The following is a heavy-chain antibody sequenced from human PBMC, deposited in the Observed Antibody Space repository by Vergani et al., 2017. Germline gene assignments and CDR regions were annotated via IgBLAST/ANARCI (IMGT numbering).Heavy chain of an antibody. J-gene: IGHJ5*02. CDR2: ISAYNGNT. CDR3: ARTDYLLNNWFDP. D-gene: IGHD4-11*01. Sequence: QVQLVQSGAEVKKPETSVKVSCKASGYIFTSYGISWVRQAPGQGLEWMGWISAYNGNTNYAQKFQGRVTMTTDTSTTTAYMELRSLRSDDTAVYYCARTDYLLNNWFDPWGQGTLVTVSS. V-gene: IGHV1-18*01. CDR1: GYIFTSYG.